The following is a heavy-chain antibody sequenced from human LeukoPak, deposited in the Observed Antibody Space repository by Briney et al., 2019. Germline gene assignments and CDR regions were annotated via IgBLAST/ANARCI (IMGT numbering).Heavy chain of an antibody. CDR2: ISGSGGST. J-gene: IGHJ4*02. V-gene: IGHV3-23*01. CDR3: ARRKDTAMAPFDY. Sequence: GGSLRLSCAASGFTFSSYAMSWVRQAPGKGLGWVSAISGSGGSTYYADSVKGRFTISRDNSKNTLYLQMNSLRAEDTAVYYCARRKDTAMAPFDYWGQGTLVTVSS. D-gene: IGHD5-18*01. CDR1: GFTFSSYA.